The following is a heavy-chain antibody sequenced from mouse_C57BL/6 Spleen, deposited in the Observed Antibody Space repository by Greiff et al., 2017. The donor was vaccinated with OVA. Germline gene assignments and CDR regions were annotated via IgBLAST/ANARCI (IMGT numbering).Heavy chain of an antibody. CDR1: GYTFTSYW. J-gene: IGHJ2*01. Sequence: QVQLQQPGAELVKPGASVKMSCKASGYTFTSYWITWVKQRPGQGLEWIGDIYPGSGSTNYNEKFKSKATLTVDTSSSTAYMQLSSLTSEDSAVYYCARNYDYDGDGDFDYWGQGTTLTVSS. CDR3: ARNYDYDGDGDFDY. CDR2: IYPGSGST. V-gene: IGHV1-55*01. D-gene: IGHD2-4*01.